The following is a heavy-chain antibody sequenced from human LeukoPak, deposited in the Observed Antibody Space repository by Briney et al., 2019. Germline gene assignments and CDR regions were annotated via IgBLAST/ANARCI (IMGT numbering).Heavy chain of an antibody. J-gene: IGHJ3*02. CDR2: INHSGST. V-gene: IGHV4-34*01. CDR3: ARDDQGGIAVAGTGAFDI. D-gene: IGHD6-19*01. CDR1: GGSISSYY. Sequence: PSETLSLTCTVSGGSISSYYWSWIRQPPGKGLEWIGEINHSGSTNYNPSLKSRVTISVDTSKNQSSLKLSSVTAADTAVYYCARDDQGGIAVAGTGAFDIWGQGTMVTVSS.